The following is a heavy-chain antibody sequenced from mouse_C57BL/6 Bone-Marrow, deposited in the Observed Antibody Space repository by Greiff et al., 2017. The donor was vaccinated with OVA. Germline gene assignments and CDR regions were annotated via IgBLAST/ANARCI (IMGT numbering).Heavy chain of an antibody. V-gene: IGHV5-9-1*02. CDR3: TRGGTTVVPPYYAMDY. D-gene: IGHD1-1*01. J-gene: IGHJ4*01. Sequence: DVQLVESGEGLVKPGGSLKLSCAASGFTFSSSAMSWVRQTPEKRLEWVAYISSGGDYLYSADTVKGRFTISRDHARNTLYLQMSSLKSEDTAMYYCTRGGTTVVPPYYAMDYWGQGTSVTVSS. CDR2: ISSGGDYL. CDR1: GFTFSSSA.